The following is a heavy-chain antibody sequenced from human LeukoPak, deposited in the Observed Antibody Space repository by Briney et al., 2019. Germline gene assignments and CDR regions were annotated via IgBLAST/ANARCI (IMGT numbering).Heavy chain of an antibody. CDR2: INHSGST. V-gene: IGHV4-34*01. Sequence: SQTLSLTCAVYGGSFSGYYWSWIRQPPGKGLEWIGEINHSGSTNYDPSLKSRVTISVDTSKNQFSLKLGSVTAADTAVYYCARTNYGSGSYGYWGQGTLVTVSS. CDR3: ARTNYGSGSYGY. D-gene: IGHD3-10*01. J-gene: IGHJ4*02. CDR1: GGSFSGYY.